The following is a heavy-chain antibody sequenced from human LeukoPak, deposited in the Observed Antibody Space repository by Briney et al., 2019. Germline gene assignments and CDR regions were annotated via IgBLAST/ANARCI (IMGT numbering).Heavy chain of an antibody. Sequence: GGSLRLSCAASGFTFSSYAMHWVRQAPGKGLEWVAVISYDGSNKYYADSVKGRFTISRDNSKNTLYLQMNSLRAEDTAVYYCARGKYQLLLDAFDIWGQGTMVTVSS. J-gene: IGHJ3*02. D-gene: IGHD2-2*01. CDR2: ISYDGSNK. CDR1: GFTFSSYA. CDR3: ARGKYQLLLDAFDI. V-gene: IGHV3-30-3*01.